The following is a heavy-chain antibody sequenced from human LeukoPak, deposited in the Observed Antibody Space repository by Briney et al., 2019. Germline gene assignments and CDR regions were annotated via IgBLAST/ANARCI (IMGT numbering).Heavy chain of an antibody. CDR2: IYYSGST. Sequence: PSETLSLTCTVSGGSISSYYWSWIRQPPGKGLEWIGYIYYSGSTSYNPSLKSRVTISVDTSKNQFSLKLSSVTAADTAVYYCATWGSSYTFDYWGQGTLVTVSS. V-gene: IGHV4-59*08. J-gene: IGHJ4*02. D-gene: IGHD6-6*01. CDR1: GGSISSYY. CDR3: ATWGSSYTFDY.